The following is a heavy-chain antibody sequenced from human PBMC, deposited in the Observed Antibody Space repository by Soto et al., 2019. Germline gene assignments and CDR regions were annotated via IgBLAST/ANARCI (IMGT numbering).Heavy chain of an antibody. CDR2: INWKSDI. J-gene: IGHJ4*02. CDR1: GFTFDDNA. CDR3: AIPQDRGGRTTFIY. Sequence: PGGSLRLSCAVSGFTFDDNAMHWVRQAPEKGLEWVSGINWKSDIGYADSVKGRFTISRDNAENSLYLQMNSLRAEDTALYYCAIPQDRGGRTTFIYWGQGTQVTVPQ. D-gene: IGHD3-16*01. V-gene: IGHV3-9*01.